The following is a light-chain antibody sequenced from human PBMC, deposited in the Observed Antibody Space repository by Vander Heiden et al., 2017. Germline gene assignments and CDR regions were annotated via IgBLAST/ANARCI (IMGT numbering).Light chain of an antibody. CDR2: GAS. J-gene: IGKJ2*01. Sequence: EIVMTQSPATLSVSPGERATLSCRASQSVSSNLAWYQQKPGQAPRLFMYGASSRATGIPARFSGSGSGTEFTLTISSLQSEDLAVYYCQQYDNWPYTFGQGTKLEI. V-gene: IGKV3-15*01. CDR3: QQYDNWPYT. CDR1: QSVSSN.